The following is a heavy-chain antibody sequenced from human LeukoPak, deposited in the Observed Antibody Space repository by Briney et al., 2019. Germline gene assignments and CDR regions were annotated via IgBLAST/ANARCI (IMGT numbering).Heavy chain of an antibody. V-gene: IGHV4-39*07. CDR1: GGSISSSSYY. CDR3: ARIPQIFSHDY. CDR2: MYNSGNT. D-gene: IGHD3-9*01. J-gene: IGHJ4*02. Sequence: SETLSLTCIVSGGSISSSSYYWGWIRQPPGKGLEWIGYMYNSGNTYYNPSLKSRVTISVDTSKNQFSLKLSSVTAADTAVYYCARIPQIFSHDYWGQGTLVTVSS.